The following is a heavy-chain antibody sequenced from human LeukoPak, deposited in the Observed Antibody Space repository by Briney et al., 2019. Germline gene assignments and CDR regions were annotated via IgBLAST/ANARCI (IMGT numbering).Heavy chain of an antibody. V-gene: IGHV1-18*01. CDR2: TSSYNGNT. Sequence: ASVKVSCKASGYTFTDYGMSWVRQAPGQGLEWMGWTSSYNGNTNYAQTFQGRVTMTTDTSTSTAYMELRSLRSDDTAVYYCARGAVAAPDYYFDYWGQGTLVTVSS. CDR1: GYTFTDYG. J-gene: IGHJ4*02. D-gene: IGHD6-19*01. CDR3: ARGAVAAPDYYFDY.